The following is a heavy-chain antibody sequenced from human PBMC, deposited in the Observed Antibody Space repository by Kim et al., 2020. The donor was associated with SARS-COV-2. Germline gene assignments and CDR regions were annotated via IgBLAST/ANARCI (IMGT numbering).Heavy chain of an antibody. CDR3: AKVERLPYGSGRDYYYGMDV. J-gene: IGHJ6*02. V-gene: IGHV3-23*01. Sequence: GGSLRLSCAASGFTFSSYAMSWVRQAPGKGLEWVSAISGSGGSTYYADSVKGRFTISRDNSKNTLYLQMNSLRAEDTAVYYCAKVERLPYGSGRDYYYGMDVWGQGTTVTVSS. CDR1: GFTFSSYA. D-gene: IGHD3-10*01. CDR2: ISGSGGST.